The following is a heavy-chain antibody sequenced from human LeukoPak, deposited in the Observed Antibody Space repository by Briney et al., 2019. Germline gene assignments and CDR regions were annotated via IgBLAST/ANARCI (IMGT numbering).Heavy chain of an antibody. V-gene: IGHV4-39*01. CDR3: ATLPPPGITGTPRYYYYYYGMDV. D-gene: IGHD1-20*01. J-gene: IGHJ6*02. CDR2: INYRGST. Sequence: SETLSLTCTVSGGSISNSDYYWDWIRQPPGKGLEWIGSINYRGSTYYNPSLESRVTISVDTSKNQFSLKMSSVTAADTAVYYCATLPPPGITGTPRYYYYYYGMDVWGQGTTVTVSS. CDR1: GGSISNSDYY.